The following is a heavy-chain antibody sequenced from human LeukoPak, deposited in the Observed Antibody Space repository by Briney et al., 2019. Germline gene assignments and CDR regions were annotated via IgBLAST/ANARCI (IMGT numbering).Heavy chain of an antibody. Sequence: GGSLRLSCAASGFTFSSYSMNWVRQAPGKGLEWVSSISSSSSYIYYADSVKGRFTISRDNAKNSLYLQMNSLRAEDTAAYYCARALRDSSGYYSPGGYWGQGTLVTVSS. CDR1: GFTFSSYS. D-gene: IGHD3-22*01. CDR3: ARALRDSSGYYSPGGY. V-gene: IGHV3-21*01. J-gene: IGHJ4*02. CDR2: ISSSSSYI.